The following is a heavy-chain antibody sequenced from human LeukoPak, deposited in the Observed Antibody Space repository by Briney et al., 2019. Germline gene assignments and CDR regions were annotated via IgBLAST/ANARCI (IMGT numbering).Heavy chain of an antibody. Sequence: GGSLRLSCAASGFTVSRNYMSWVRQAPGKGLEWVSVSYSGGDTYYPDSVKGRFTISRDNARNSLYLQMNSLRAEDTAVYYCIRDLFDDYSLDYWGQGALVTVSS. D-gene: IGHD3-16*01. CDR2: SYSGGDT. V-gene: IGHV3-66*01. CDR1: GFTVSRNY. CDR3: IRDLFDDYSLDY. J-gene: IGHJ4*02.